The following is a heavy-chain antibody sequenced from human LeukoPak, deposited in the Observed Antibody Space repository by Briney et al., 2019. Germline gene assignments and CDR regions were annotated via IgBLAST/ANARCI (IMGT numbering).Heavy chain of an antibody. D-gene: IGHD6-6*01. V-gene: IGHV1-18*01. CDR1: GYTFTSYG. J-gene: IGHJ6*03. Sequence: ASVKFSCKASGYTFTSYGISWVRQAPGQGLEWMGWISAYNGNTNYAQKLQGRVTMTTDTSTSTAYMELRSLRSDDTAVYYCARRYSSSSGLYYYYMDVWGKGTTVTVSS. CDR2: ISAYNGNT. CDR3: ARRYSSSSGLYYYYMDV.